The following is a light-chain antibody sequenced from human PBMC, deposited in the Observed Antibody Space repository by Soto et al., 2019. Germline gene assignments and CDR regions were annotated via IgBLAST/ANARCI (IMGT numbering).Light chain of an antibody. CDR2: GAS. CDR1: QSISSN. Sequence: EIVMTQSPATLSVSPGERATLSCRASQSISSNLAWYQQKPGQAPRLLIYGASTRATGIPARFSGSGSGAAFTLTISRLQSEDFAVYYCQQYNNWPLTFGQGTKLDIK. CDR3: QQYNNWPLT. V-gene: IGKV3-15*01. J-gene: IGKJ2*01.